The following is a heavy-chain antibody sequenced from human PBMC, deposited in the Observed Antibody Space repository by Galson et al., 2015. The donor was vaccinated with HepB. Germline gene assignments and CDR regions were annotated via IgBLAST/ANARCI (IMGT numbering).Heavy chain of an antibody. D-gene: IGHD1-1*01. V-gene: IGHV1-8*01. CDR3: ARLERRSLEGMY. CDR2: MNPNSGNT. Sequence: SVKVSCKASGYTFTSYDINWVRQATGQGLEWMGWMNPNSGNTGYAQKFQGRVTMTRNTSISTAYMELSSLRSEDTAVYYCARLERRSLEGMYWGQGTLVPVSS. CDR1: GYTFTSYD. J-gene: IGHJ4*02.